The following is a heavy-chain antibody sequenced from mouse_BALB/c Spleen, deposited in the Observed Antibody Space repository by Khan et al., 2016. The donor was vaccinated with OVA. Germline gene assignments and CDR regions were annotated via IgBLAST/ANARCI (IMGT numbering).Heavy chain of an antibody. Sequence: QVQLQQSGPELVKPGASLKVSCKASGYTFTDYVIGWVRQRTSQGLEWIGDIFPGSGTPYYNENFKDKATLTADKSSNTAYMQLSSMPSEDSAVYCCARGGYSVCAYWGQGTLVTGSA. CDR1: GYTFTDYV. CDR2: IFPGSGTP. J-gene: IGHJ3*01. CDR3: ARGGYSVCAY. D-gene: IGHD2-14*01. V-gene: IGHV1-81*01.